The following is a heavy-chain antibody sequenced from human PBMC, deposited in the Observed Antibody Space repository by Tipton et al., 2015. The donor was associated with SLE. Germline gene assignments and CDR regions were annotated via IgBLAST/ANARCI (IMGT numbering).Heavy chain of an antibody. D-gene: IGHD2-2*01. V-gene: IGHV4-34*01. J-gene: IGHJ2*01. CDR1: GGSFSGFY. CDR2: INNSGRT. Sequence: TLSLTCGVFGGSFSGFYWSWIRQSPGRGLEWIGEINNSGRTDYNPSLESRITISVDTSKNQLSLKLTSVTVADTAVYYCASAKQLVIPTAIWNFDLWGRGTLVTVSS. CDR3: ASAKQLVIPTAIWNFDL.